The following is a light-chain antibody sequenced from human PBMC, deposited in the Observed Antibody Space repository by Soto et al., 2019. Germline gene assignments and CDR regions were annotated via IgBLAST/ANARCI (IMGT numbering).Light chain of an antibody. CDR1: SSDVGGYNY. CDR3: SSYTSSSTLYV. Sequence: QSALTQPASVSGSPGQSITISCTGTSSDVGGYNYVSWYQQHPGKAPKLMIYDVSNRPLGVSYCFSGSKSGNTASLTISGLQAEDEADYYCSSYTSSSTLYVFGTGTKVTVL. CDR2: DVS. J-gene: IGLJ1*01. V-gene: IGLV2-14*01.